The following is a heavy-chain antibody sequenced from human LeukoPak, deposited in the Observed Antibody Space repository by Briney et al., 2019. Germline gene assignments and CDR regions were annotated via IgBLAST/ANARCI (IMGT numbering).Heavy chain of an antibody. CDR3: ARDQVAVAGTFDY. V-gene: IGHV3-11*01. J-gene: IGHJ4*02. CDR2: ISSSGSTI. CDR1: GFTFSDYY. D-gene: IGHD6-19*01. Sequence: PGGSLRLSCAASGFTFSDYYMGWIRQAPGKGLEWVSYISSSGSTIYYADSVKGRFTISRDNAKNSLYLQMNSLRAEDTAVYYCARDQVAVAGTFDYWGQGTLVTVSS.